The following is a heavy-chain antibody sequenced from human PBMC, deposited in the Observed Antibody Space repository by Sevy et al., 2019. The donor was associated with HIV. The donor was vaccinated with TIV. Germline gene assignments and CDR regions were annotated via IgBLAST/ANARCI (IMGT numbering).Heavy chain of an antibody. CDR2: ISYDGRNNK. D-gene: IGHD3-16*01. J-gene: IGHJ4*02. Sequence: GGSLRLSCAASGFRFSDYSMHWVRQAPGKGLEWVAVISYDGRNNKYNVDSVKGRFTISRDNSKNTLFLQMNSLRAEDSAIYYCARDRGEILXSAFXYXGQGTLVTVSS. CDR3: ARDRGEILXSAFXY. V-gene: IGHV3-30*14. CDR1: GFRFSDYS.